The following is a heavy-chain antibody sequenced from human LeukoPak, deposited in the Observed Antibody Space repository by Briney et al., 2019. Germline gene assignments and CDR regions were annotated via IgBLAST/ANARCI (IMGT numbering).Heavy chain of an antibody. Sequence: GGSLRLSCAASGFTFSSSWMSWVRQAPGKGLEWVSAISADGNIYYAGSVKGRFTISRDNSKNTLHLQMNSLRAEDTALYYCAKRSIAFDYWGQGTLVTVSS. CDR2: ISADGNI. V-gene: IGHV3-23*01. CDR1: GFTFSSSW. CDR3: AKRSIAFDY. J-gene: IGHJ4*02. D-gene: IGHD2-21*01.